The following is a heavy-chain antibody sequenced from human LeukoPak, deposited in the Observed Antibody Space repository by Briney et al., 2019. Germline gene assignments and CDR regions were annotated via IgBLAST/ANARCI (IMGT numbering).Heavy chain of an antibody. D-gene: IGHD6-13*01. CDR1: GSTFSSYS. Sequence: PGGSLRLSCAASGSTFSSYSMYWVRQAPGKGLEWVSSISSSSSYIYYADSVKGRFTISRDNAKNSLYLQMNSLRAEDTAVYYCARGAFAGGYFDYWGQGTLVTVSS. CDR3: ARGAFAGGYFDY. J-gene: IGHJ4*02. CDR2: ISSSSSYI. V-gene: IGHV3-21*01.